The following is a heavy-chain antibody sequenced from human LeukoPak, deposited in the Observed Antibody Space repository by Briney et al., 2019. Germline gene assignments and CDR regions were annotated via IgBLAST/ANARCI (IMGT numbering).Heavy chain of an antibody. CDR1: GFTFSDHN. Sequence: PGGSLRLSCAASGFTFSDHNMNWVRQAPGKGLEWVSSISSSSTYIYYADPVKGRFAISRDNAKNSVYLQMNSLRADDTAVYYCARAGSGWYENWGQGILVTVSS. J-gene: IGHJ4*02. CDR2: ISSSSTYI. CDR3: ARAGSGWYEN. V-gene: IGHV3-21*01. D-gene: IGHD6-19*01.